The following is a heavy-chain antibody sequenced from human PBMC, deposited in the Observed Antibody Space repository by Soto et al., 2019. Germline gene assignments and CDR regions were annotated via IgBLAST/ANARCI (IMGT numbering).Heavy chain of an antibody. Sequence: LGDSLKISCKGSGYSFTSYWIGWVRQMPGKGLEWMGIIYPGDSDTRYSPSFQGQVTISADKSISTAYLQWSSLKASDTAMYYCAGGGVRGVITRTRDYYGMDVWGQGTTVNVSS. J-gene: IGHJ6*02. CDR3: AGGGVRGVITRTRDYYGMDV. D-gene: IGHD3-10*01. CDR2: IYPGDSDT. CDR1: GYSFTSYW. V-gene: IGHV5-51*01.